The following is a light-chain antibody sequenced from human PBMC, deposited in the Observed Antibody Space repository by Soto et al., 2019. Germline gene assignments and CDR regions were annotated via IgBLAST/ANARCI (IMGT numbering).Light chain of an antibody. V-gene: IGKV3-15*01. J-gene: IGKJ1*01. CDR1: ESITRN. Sequence: EIEMTQSPATLSVSPGDRATLSCRATESITRNLAWYQHKPGQAPRLLIYGASTRATGIPARFSGSGSGTEFPLIISSLQSEAFPLYFCPQYNNWPLTSGQGTKVDIK. CDR3: PQYNNWPLT. CDR2: GAS.